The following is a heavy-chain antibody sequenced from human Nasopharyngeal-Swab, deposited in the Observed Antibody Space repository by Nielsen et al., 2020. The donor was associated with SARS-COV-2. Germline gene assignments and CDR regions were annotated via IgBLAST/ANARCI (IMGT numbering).Heavy chain of an antibody. D-gene: IGHD3-10*01. Sequence: ETLSLTCAASGFTFSGSAMHWVRQASGKGLEWAGRIRSKANSYATAYAASVKGRFTISRDDSKNTAYLQMNSLKTEDTAVYYCTRALEGSGPSSYYGMDVWGQGTTVTVSS. CDR2: IRSKANSYAT. CDR3: TRALEGSGPSSYYGMDV. J-gene: IGHJ6*02. CDR1: GFTFSGSA. V-gene: IGHV3-73*01.